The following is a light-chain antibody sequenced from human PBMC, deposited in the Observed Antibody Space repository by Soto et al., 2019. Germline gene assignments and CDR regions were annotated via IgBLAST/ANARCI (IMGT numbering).Light chain of an antibody. V-gene: IGKV3-20*01. CDR3: QQYGTPPT. CDR2: GAS. Sequence: EIELTQSPGTLSLSPGERATLSCRASQSVRSNYLAWYQQKPGQAPRLLIYGASTRATGIPDTFSGSGSGTDFTLTISRLEHEVSAVYYCQQYGTPPTFGQGTKVEIK. J-gene: IGKJ1*01. CDR1: QSVRSNY.